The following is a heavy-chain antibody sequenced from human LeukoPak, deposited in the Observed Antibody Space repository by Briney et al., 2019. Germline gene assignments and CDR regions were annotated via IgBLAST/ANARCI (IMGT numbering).Heavy chain of an antibody. J-gene: IGHJ4*02. Sequence: SETLSLTCTVSGGSISSGGYYWSWIRQHPGKGLEWIGYIYYSGSTYYNPSLKSRVTISVDTSKNQFSLKLSSVTAADTAVYYCARVGRYSYGSPPPLWGQGTLVTVSS. D-gene: IGHD5-18*01. CDR3: ARVGRYSYGSPPPL. CDR2: IYYSGST. V-gene: IGHV4-31*03. CDR1: GGSISSGGYY.